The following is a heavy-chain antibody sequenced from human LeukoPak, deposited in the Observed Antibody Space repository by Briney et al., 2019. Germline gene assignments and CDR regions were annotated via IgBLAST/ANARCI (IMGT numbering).Heavy chain of an antibody. Sequence: GGSLRLSCAASGFTVSSNYMSWVRQAPGKGLEWVSIIYSGGSTYYADSVKGRFTISRDSYKNTLYLQMNSLRAEDTAVYYCARYSSNDAFDVWGQGTVVTVSS. CDR3: ARYSSNDAFDV. J-gene: IGHJ3*01. V-gene: IGHV3-53*01. CDR1: GFTVSSNY. D-gene: IGHD5-12*01. CDR2: IYSGGST.